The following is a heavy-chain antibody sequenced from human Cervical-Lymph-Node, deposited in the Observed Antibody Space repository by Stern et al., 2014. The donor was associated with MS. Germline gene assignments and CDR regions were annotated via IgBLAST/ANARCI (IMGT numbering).Heavy chain of an antibody. J-gene: IGHJ4*02. Sequence: EVQLEESGAEVKKPGESLKISCKGSGYSFTSYWIGWVRQMPGKGLEWMGIIYPGDSDTRYSPSFQGQVTISADKSISTAYLQWSSLKASDTAMYYCARRGGSYYLGQNLDYRGQGTLVTVSS. CDR2: IYPGDSDT. CDR3: ARRGGSYYLGQNLDY. CDR1: GYSFTSYW. V-gene: IGHV5-51*03. D-gene: IGHD1-26*01.